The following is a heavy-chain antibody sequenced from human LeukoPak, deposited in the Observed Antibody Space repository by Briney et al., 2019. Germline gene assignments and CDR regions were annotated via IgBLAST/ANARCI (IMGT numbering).Heavy chain of an antibody. V-gene: IGHV3-23*01. J-gene: IGHJ5*02. Sequence: GGSLRLSCAASGFTFSSYAMSWVRQAPGKGLEWVSAISGSGGSTYYADSVKGRFTISRDNSKNTLYLQMNSLRAEDTAVYYCAKLGGQTGTTVGWFDPWGQGTLVTVSS. CDR1: GFTFSSYA. CDR2: ISGSGGST. CDR3: AKLGGQTGTTVGWFDP. D-gene: IGHD1-7*01.